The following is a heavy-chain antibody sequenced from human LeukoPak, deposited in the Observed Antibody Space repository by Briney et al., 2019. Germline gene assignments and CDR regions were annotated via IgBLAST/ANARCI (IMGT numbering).Heavy chain of an antibody. Sequence: GGSLRLSCAASGFTFSRYSMTWVRQAPGKGLEWVSAISGSSDSIYYADSVKGRFTISRDNSKNTLSLQMNSLRAEDTAIYYCARRMSLIYDSTVDAFDIWGQGTMVTVSS. CDR1: GFTFSRYS. D-gene: IGHD3-22*01. J-gene: IGHJ3*02. CDR2: ISGSSDSI. CDR3: ARRMSLIYDSTVDAFDI. V-gene: IGHV3-23*01.